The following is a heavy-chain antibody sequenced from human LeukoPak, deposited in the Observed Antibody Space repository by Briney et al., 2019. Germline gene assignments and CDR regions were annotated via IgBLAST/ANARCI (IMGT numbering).Heavy chain of an antibody. Sequence: SETLSLTCTVSGGSISSYYWSWIRQPPGKGLEWIGYIYYSGSTNYNPSLKSRVTISVDTSKNQFSLKLSSVTAADTAVYYCARGHYYGGNGIPAFDIWGQGTMVTVSS. J-gene: IGHJ3*02. CDR1: GGSISSYY. CDR3: ARGHYYGGNGIPAFDI. D-gene: IGHD4-23*01. V-gene: IGHV4-59*01. CDR2: IYYSGST.